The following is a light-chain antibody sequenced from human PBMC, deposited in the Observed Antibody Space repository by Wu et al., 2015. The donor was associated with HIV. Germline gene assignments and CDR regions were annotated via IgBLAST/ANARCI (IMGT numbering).Light chain of an antibody. J-gene: IGKJ5*01. CDR2: SAS. CDR3: QQYGGTSPT. Sequence: AWYQQKPGPGSPNFLIYSASHRATDVPDRFIGRGSGTEFSLTIAKVEPDDFAVYHCQQYGGTSPTFGQGTRL. V-gene: IGKV3-20*01.